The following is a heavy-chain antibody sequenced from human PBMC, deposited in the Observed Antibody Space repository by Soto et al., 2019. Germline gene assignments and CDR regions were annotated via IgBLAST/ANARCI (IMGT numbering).Heavy chain of an antibody. V-gene: IGHV4-39*01. CDR2: IYYSGST. D-gene: IGHD3-10*01. Sequence: QLQLQESGPGLVKPSETLSLTCTVSGGSISSSSYYWGWIRQPPGKGLEWIGSIYYSGSTYYNPSLKSRVTIAVDTSKNQFSLKLSSVTAADTAVYYCARHISYDVSGFDPWGQGTLVTVSS. J-gene: IGHJ5*02. CDR1: GGSISSSSYY. CDR3: ARHISYDVSGFDP.